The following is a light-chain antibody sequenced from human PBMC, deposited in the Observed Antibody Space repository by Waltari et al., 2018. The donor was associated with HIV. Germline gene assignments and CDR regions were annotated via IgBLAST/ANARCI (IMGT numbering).Light chain of an antibody. CDR2: DVI. Sequence: QSALTQPASVSGSPGQPIPISWTGTRSDFGGHNHVSWYQQHPGKPPKVLIYDVINRPSGMSDRFSGYKSGSTASLTISGLQAEDEADYYCASYTARSIPWVFGGGTKLTVV. CDR3: ASYTARSIPWV. J-gene: IGLJ3*02. V-gene: IGLV2-14*03. CDR1: RSDFGGHNH.